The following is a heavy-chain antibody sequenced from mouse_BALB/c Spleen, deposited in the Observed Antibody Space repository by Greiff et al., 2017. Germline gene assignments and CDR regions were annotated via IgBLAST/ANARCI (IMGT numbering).Heavy chain of an antibody. Sequence: EVQGVESGGGLVQPGGSRKLSCAASGFTFSSIGMHWVRQAPEKGLEWVAYISSGSSTIYYADTVKGRFTISRDNPKNTLFLQVTSLRSEDTAMYYCARRSTTVVAPYYYAMDYWGEGTSVTVSS. CDR2: ISSGSSTI. D-gene: IGHD1-1*01. CDR1: GFTFSSIG. CDR3: ARRSTTVVAPYYYAMDY. J-gene: IGHJ4*01. V-gene: IGHV5-17*02.